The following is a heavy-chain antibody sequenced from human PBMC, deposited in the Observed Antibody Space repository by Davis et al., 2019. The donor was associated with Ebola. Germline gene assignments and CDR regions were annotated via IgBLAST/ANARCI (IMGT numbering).Heavy chain of an antibody. V-gene: IGHV1-69*06. CDR2: IIPIFGTA. Sequence: SVKVSCKASGYTFTSYAISWVRQAPGQGLEWMGGIIPIFGTANYAQKFQGRVTITADKSTSTAYMELSSLRSEDTAVYYCARAILGPSFRAYYGMDVWGQGTTVTVSS. CDR3: ARAILGPSFRAYYGMDV. D-gene: IGHD3-16*02. CDR1: GYTFTSYA. J-gene: IGHJ6*02.